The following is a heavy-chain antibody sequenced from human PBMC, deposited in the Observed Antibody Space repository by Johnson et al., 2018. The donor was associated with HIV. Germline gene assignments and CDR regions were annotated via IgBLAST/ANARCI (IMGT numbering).Heavy chain of an antibody. D-gene: IGHD1-26*01. Sequence: QVQLVESGGGVVQPGRSLRLSCAASGFTFSSYGMHWVRQAPGKGLEWVAVILHDGSNTNYADSVKGRFAISRDDSKNTLFLQMNSLRAEDTAIYYCAKDGSGTYPNAFDIWGQGTMVTVSS. V-gene: IGHV3-30*19. CDR3: AKDGSGTYPNAFDI. CDR1: GFTFSSYG. CDR2: ILHDGSNT. J-gene: IGHJ3*02.